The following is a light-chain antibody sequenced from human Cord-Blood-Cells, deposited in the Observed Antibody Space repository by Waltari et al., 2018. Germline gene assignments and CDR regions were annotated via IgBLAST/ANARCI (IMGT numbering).Light chain of an antibody. Sequence: DIQMTQSPSSLSASVGDRVTITCRASQSISSYVNWYQQKPEKAPKLLIYAASSLQSGVPSRFSGSGSGTDFTLTISSLQPEDFATYYCQQSYSTPITFGQGTRLEIK. J-gene: IGKJ5*01. CDR2: AAS. CDR1: QSISSY. V-gene: IGKV1-39*01. CDR3: QQSYSTPIT.